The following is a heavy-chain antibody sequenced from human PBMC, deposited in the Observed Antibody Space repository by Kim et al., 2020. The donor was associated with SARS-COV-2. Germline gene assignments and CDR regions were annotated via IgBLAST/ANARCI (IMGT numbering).Heavy chain of an antibody. J-gene: IGHJ4*02. Sequence: ASVKVSCKVSGYTLTELSMHWVRQAPGKGLEWMGGFDPEDGETIYAQKFQGRVTMTEDTSTDTAYMELSSLRSEDTAVYYCATTQPKKKYSSSWYFYWGQGTLVTVSS. V-gene: IGHV1-24*01. D-gene: IGHD6-13*01. CDR2: FDPEDGET. CDR3: ATTQPKKKYSSSWYFY. CDR1: GYTLTELS.